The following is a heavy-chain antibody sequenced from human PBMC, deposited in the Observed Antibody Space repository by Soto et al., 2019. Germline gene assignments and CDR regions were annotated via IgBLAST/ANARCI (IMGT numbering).Heavy chain of an antibody. V-gene: IGHV3-7*01. Sequence: EVPLVESGGDLVQPGGSLRLSCVASGFTFNTYWMSWVRQAPGKGLAWVANIKEDGSDKYYVDSVKGRFTISRDNAKNLLYLQMNSLGAGDTAMYYGARFTRGSSGDYWGQGTLVTVSS. D-gene: IGHD6-25*01. CDR1: GFTFNTYW. CDR2: IKEDGSDK. CDR3: ARFTRGSSGDY. J-gene: IGHJ4*02.